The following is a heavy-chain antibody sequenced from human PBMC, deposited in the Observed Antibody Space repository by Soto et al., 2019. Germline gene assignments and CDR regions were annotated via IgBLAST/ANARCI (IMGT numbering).Heavy chain of an antibody. CDR2: ISHDGINK. CDR3: VTGAPEGVYYFGY. D-gene: IGHD2-8*01. Sequence: GPLRPAGAAPGFTFSSYAMHWVRQGPGKGLEWVAVISHDGINKYYADSVKGRFTISRDNSKNTLYLQMNSLRAEDTAVYYCVTGAPEGVYYFGYWGQGTLVTVSS. J-gene: IGHJ4*02. V-gene: IGHV3-30-3*01. CDR1: GFTFSSYA.